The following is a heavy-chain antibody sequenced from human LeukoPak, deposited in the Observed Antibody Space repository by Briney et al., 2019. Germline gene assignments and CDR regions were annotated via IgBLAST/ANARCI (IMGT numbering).Heavy chain of an antibody. Sequence: GGSLRLSCVASGLTFNNYNMNWVRQAPGKGLEWVSLISSDGSYIYYADSVRGRFTISGDNAKNSLYLQMNSLRAEDTAVYFCASPHYCSGSSCCFGYWGQGTLVTVSS. V-gene: IGHV3-21*01. D-gene: IGHD2-15*01. CDR3: ASPHYCSGSSCCFGY. CDR1: GLTFNNYN. CDR2: ISSDGSYI. J-gene: IGHJ4*03.